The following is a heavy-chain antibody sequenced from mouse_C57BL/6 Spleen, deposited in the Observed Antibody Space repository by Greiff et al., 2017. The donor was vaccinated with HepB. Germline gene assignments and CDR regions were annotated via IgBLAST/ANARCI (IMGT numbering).Heavy chain of an antibody. CDR2: IYPGDGDT. D-gene: IGHD2-4*01. V-gene: IGHV1-82*01. Sequence: QVHVKQSGPELVKPGASVKISCKASGYAFSSSWMNWVKQRPGKGLEWIGRIYPGDGDTNYNGKFKGKATLTADKSSSTAYMQLSSLTSEDSAVYFWARSDYYFDYWGQGTTLTVSS. J-gene: IGHJ2*01. CDR3: ARSDYYFDY. CDR1: GYAFSSSW.